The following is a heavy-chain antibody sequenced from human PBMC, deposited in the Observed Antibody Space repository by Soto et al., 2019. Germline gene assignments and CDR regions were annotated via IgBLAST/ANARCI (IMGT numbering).Heavy chain of an antibody. V-gene: IGHV1-69*06. CDR3: ARVRDRSIFYFDY. CDR1: GGTFSSYA. J-gene: IGHJ4*02. CDR2: IIPIFGTA. Sequence: ASVKVSCKASGGTFSSYAISWVRQAPGQGLEWMGGIIPIFGTANYAQKFQGRVTITADKSTSTAYMELSSLRSEDTAVYYCARVRDRSIFYFDYWGQGTLVTVSS. D-gene: IGHD3-9*01.